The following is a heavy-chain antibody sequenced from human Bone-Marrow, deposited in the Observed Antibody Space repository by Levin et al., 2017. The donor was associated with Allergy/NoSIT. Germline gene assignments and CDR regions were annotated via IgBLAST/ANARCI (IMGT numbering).Heavy chain of an antibody. D-gene: IGHD3-16*01. CDR1: GFSISDHF. V-gene: IGHV3-11*01. CDR3: AKDWFGARGPDN. J-gene: IGHJ4*02. Sequence: GESLKISCAASGFSISDHFMGWIRQAPGKGLEWLGHISESGTTLYYADSVKGRFTISRDNAKNFLFLQMNSLRAEDTAVYYCAKDWFGARGPDNWGQGTLVTVSS. CDR2: ISESGTTL.